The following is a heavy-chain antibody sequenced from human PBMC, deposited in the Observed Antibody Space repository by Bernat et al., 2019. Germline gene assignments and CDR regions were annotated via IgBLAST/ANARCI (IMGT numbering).Heavy chain of an antibody. V-gene: IGHV4-61*01. CDR1: GGSVSSGSYY. Sequence: QVQLQESGPGLVKPSETLSLTCTVSGGSVSSGSYYWSWIRQSPGKGLEWIGYISYTGSTNYNPSLKSRVTISADTSKNQFSLKLSSVTAADTAVYYCARRGYYGSGSYFDYWGQGTLVTVSS. CDR3: ARRGYYGSGSYFDY. CDR2: ISYTGST. D-gene: IGHD3-10*01. J-gene: IGHJ4*02.